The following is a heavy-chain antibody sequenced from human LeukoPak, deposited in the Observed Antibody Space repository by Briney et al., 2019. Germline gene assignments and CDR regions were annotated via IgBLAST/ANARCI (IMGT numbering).Heavy chain of an antibody. CDR3: ASPAGNYALLGFGY. CDR2: IDSDGRST. CDR1: GFTFSSYW. J-gene: IGHJ4*02. Sequence: GGSLRLSCAASGFTFSSYWMHWVRRAPGKGLVWVSRIDSDGRSTIYADSVKGRFTISRDNAKITLSLQLNSLRAEDTAVYYCASPAGNYALLGFGYWGQGPLVTVSS. D-gene: IGHD4-11*01. V-gene: IGHV3-74*01.